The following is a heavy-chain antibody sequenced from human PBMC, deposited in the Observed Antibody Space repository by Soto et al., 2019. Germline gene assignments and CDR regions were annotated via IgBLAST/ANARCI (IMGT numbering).Heavy chain of an antibody. CDR3: ARAYSGSGSPKF. CDR2: INPKSGGT. CDR1: GYTFTDNY. V-gene: IGHV1-2*02. D-gene: IGHD3-10*01. J-gene: IGHJ4*02. Sequence: ASVKVSCKASGYTFTDNYLHWVRQAPGQGLEWMGWINPKSGGTDFAQKFQGRATMTRDTAIRTAYMELSRLRSDDTAVYYCARAYSGSGSPKFWGQGTLVTVSS.